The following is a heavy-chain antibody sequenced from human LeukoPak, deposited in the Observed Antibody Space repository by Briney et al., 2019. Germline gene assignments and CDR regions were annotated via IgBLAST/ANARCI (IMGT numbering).Heavy chain of an antibody. CDR1: GGAISSNNW. CDR2: IYHSGST. D-gene: IGHD3-22*01. J-gene: IGHJ3*02. Sequence: PSETLSLTCAVSGGAISSNNWWSWVRQPPGKGLEWIGEIYHSGSTNYNPSLKSRVTISLDKAKNQFSLKLSSVTAADTAVYYCARGGGMYYYDSSYYFYSGHDAFDIWGQGTMVTVSS. CDR3: ARGGGMYYYDSSYYFYSGHDAFDI. V-gene: IGHV4-4*02.